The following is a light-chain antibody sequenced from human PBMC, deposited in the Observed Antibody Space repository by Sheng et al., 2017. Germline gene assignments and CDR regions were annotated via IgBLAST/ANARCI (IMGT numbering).Light chain of an antibody. CDR3: QQYQT. J-gene: IGKJ2*01. Sequence: DIVMTQSPGTLSLSPGERATLSCRASQSVSSSYLAWYQQKPGQAPRLLIYGASSRATGIPDRFSGSGSGTDFTLTITRLEPEDFAVYYCQQYQTFGQGTKLEI. V-gene: IGKV3-20*01. CDR2: GAS. CDR1: QSVSSSY.